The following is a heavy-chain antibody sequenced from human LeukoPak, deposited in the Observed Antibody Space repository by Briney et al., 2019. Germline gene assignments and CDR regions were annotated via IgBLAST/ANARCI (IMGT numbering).Heavy chain of an antibody. CDR1: GDSISSDY. D-gene: IGHD1-26*01. CDR2: IYYTGRT. Sequence: SETLSLTCTVSGDSISSDYWSWIRQPPGKGLVWIGYIYYTGRTDYNRSLKSRVTISVGSSKSQFSLKLSSVTAANTAVYYCASERLVAGLGLFDGYYYYGMDVWGQGTTVTVSS. V-gene: IGHV4-59*13. J-gene: IGHJ6*02. CDR3: ASERLVAGLGLFDGYYYYGMDV.